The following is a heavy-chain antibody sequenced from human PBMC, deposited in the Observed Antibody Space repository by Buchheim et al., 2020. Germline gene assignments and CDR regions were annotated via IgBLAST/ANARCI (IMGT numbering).Heavy chain of an antibody. D-gene: IGHD3-22*01. J-gene: IGHJ4*02. CDR2: TRNKANSYTT. CDR3: ARVRVDSSGYLRQDY. CDR1: GFTFSDHY. V-gene: IGHV3-72*01. Sequence: EVQLVESGGGLVQPGGSLRLSCAASGFTFSDHYMDWVRQAPGKGLEWVGRTRNKANSYTTEYAASVKGRFTISRDDSKNSLYLQMNSLKTEDTAVYYCARVRVDSSGYLRQDYWGQGTL.